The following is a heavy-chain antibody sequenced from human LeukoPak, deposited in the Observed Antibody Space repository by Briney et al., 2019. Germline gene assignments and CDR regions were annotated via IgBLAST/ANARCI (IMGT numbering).Heavy chain of an antibody. J-gene: IGHJ4*02. CDR2: ISNDATKK. CDR3: AKDMNTVTTTFDY. CDR1: GFTFSNAW. D-gene: IGHD4-17*01. V-gene: IGHV3-30*18. Sequence: GGSLRLSCAASGFTFSNAWMNWVRQAPGKGLEWVAVISNDATKKYYADSVKGRSTISRDNSERTLYLQMNSLGAEDTAVYYCAKDMNTVTTTFDYWGQGTLVTVSS.